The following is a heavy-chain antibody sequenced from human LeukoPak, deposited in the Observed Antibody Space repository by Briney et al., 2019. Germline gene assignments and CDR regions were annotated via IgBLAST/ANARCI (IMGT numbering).Heavy chain of an antibody. D-gene: IGHD6-13*01. V-gene: IGHV4-39*07. CDR2: IYYSGST. J-gene: IGHJ4*02. CDR3: AREAAAGTNLDY. CDR1: GGSISSSSYY. Sequence: SETLSLTCTVSGGSISSSSYYWGWIRQPPGKGQEWIGSIYYSGSTYYNPSLKSRITISVDTSKNQFSLKLSSVTAADTAVYYCAREAAAGTNLDYWGQGTLVTVSS.